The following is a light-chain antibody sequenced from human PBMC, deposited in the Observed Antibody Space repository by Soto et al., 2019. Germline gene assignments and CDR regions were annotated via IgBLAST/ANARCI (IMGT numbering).Light chain of an antibody. CDR3: SSYANNHYV. V-gene: IGLV2-14*01. CDR2: EVT. CDR1: TSDVGGDKF. Sequence: SALTQPASVSGPPGQSITITCTGTTSDVGGDKFVSWYQHHPGKAPKLMIYEVTNRPSGVSDRFSGSKSGNTASLTISGLQAEDEADYYCSSYANNHYVFGTGTKVTVL. J-gene: IGLJ1*01.